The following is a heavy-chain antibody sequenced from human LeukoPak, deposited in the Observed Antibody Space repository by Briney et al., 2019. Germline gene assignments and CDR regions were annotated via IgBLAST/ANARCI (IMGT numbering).Heavy chain of an antibody. CDR1: GGSFSGYY. CDR3: ARVVGSSLEESWFDP. CDR2: INHSGST. Sequence: PSETLSLTCAVYGGSFSGYYWGWIRQPPGKGLEWIGEINHSGSTNYNPSLKSRVTISVDTSKNQFSLKLSSVTAADTAVYYCARVVGSSLEESWFDPWGQGTLVTVSS. D-gene: IGHD6-6*01. J-gene: IGHJ5*02. V-gene: IGHV4-34*01.